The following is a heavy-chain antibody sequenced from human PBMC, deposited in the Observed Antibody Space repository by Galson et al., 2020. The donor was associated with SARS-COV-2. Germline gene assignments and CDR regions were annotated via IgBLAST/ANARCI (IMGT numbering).Heavy chain of an antibody. Sequence: GESLKISCAASGFTFSNAWMSWVRQAPGKGLEWVGRIKSKTDGGTTDYAAPVKGRFTISRDDSKNTLYLQMNSLKTEDTAVYYCTTGHYYYDSSGYSNDDFDIWGQGTMVTVSS. CDR1: GFTFSNAW. D-gene: IGHD3-22*01. J-gene: IGHJ3*02. CDR3: TTGHYYYDSSGYSNDDFDI. V-gene: IGHV3-15*01. CDR2: IKSKTDGGTT.